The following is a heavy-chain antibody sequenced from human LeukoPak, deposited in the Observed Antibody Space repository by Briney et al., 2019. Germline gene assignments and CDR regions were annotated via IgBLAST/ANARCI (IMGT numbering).Heavy chain of an antibody. CDR1: GGSISSSSYY. Sequence: SETLSLTCTVSGGSISSSSYYWGWIRQPPGKGLEWIGSIYYSGITYYNASLESRVTMSLATSKKQFSLVLSSVTAADTAVYYCARLGGAYFKGGMDVWGQGTMVTVSS. CDR2: IYYSGIT. D-gene: IGHD2-21*01. CDR3: ARLGGAYFKGGMDV. V-gene: IGHV4-39*07. J-gene: IGHJ6*02.